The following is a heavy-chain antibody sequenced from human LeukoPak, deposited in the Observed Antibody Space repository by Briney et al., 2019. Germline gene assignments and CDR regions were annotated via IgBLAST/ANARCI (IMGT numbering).Heavy chain of an antibody. CDR2: INSDGSST. Sequence: GGSLRLSCAASGFTFSSYWMHWVRQAPGKGLLWVSRINSDGSSTSYADSVKGRFTISSDNAKNTLYLQMNSLRAEDTAVYYCARGGYSYGYMNWYFDLWGRGTLVTVSS. CDR1: GFTFSSYW. J-gene: IGHJ2*01. V-gene: IGHV3-74*01. D-gene: IGHD5-18*01. CDR3: ARGGYSYGYMNWYFDL.